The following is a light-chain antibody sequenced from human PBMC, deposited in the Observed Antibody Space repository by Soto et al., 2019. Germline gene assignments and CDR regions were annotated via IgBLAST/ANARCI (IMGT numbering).Light chain of an antibody. CDR3: QRRRGT. CDR1: QSVSNY. V-gene: IGKV3-11*01. CDR2: DAS. J-gene: IGKJ1*01. Sequence: ETVLTQSPATLSLSPGERATLSCRASQSVSNYLAWYQQKPGQAPRLLIYDASNRATGIPARFSGSGSGTDFTLTISSLEPEDFAVYYCQRRRGTFGQGTKVEIK.